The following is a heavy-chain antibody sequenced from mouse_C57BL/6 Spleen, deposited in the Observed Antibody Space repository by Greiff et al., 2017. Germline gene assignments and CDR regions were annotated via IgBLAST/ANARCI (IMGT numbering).Heavy chain of an antibody. Sequence: EVQLQQSGPELVKPGASVKISCKASGYTFTDYYMNWVKQSHGKSLEWIGDINPNNGGTSYNQKFKGKATLTVDKSSSTAYMELRSLTSEDSAVYYCATGLWLNYWGQGTSVTVSS. CDR2: INPNNGGT. V-gene: IGHV1-26*01. CDR1: GYTFTDYY. CDR3: ATGLWLNY. D-gene: IGHD6-5*01. J-gene: IGHJ4*01.